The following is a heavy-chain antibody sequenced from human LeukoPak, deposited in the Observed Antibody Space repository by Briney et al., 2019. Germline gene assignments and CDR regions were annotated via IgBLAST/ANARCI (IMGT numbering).Heavy chain of an antibody. D-gene: IGHD6-19*01. CDR3: ARREQPWLVLYYYYYGMDV. Sequence: GGSLRLSCAASGFTFGSYWMSWVRQAPGKGLEWVANIKQDGSEKYYVDSVKGRFTISRDNAKNSLYLQMNSLRAEDTAVYYCARREQPWLVLYYYYYGMDVWGQGTTVTVSS. J-gene: IGHJ6*02. V-gene: IGHV3-7*01. CDR2: IKQDGSEK. CDR1: GFTFGSYW.